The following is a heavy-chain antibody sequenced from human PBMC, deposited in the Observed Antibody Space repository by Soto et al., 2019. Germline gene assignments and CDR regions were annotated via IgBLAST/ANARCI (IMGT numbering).Heavy chain of an antibody. D-gene: IGHD3-22*01. Sequence: SETLSLTCPVPCSSINSYYLRWIRQPPGTGLEWIGYIYYSGRTNYNPSLKSRVTISVDTSKNQFSLKLSSVTAADTAVYYCARVSSDSSGYYYRSWAFDIWGQGTMVT. CDR1: CSSINSYY. J-gene: IGHJ3*02. CDR2: IYYSGRT. CDR3: ARVSSDSSGYYYRSWAFDI. V-gene: IGHV4-59*01.